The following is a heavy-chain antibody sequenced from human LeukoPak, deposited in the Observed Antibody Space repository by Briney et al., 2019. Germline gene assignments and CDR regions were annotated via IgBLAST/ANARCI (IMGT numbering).Heavy chain of an antibody. D-gene: IGHD2-2*01. CDR1: GGTFSSYA. V-gene: IGHV1-69*13. Sequence: SVKVSCKASGGTFSSYAISWVRQAPGQGLEWMGGIIPIFGTANYAQKFQGRVTITADESTSTAYMELSSLRSEDTAVYYCASPNYAIYYYYGMDVWGQGTTVTVS. CDR2: IIPIFGTA. CDR3: ASPNYAIYYYYGMDV. J-gene: IGHJ6*02.